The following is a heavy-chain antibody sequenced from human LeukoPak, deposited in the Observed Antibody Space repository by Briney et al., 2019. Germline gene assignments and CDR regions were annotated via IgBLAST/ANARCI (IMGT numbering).Heavy chain of an antibody. D-gene: IGHD1-26*01. Sequence: PSETLSLTCTVSGASISGQYWSWLRHPPGKGLEWIGFVSYSGSTNYNPSLNGRVTISLDTSKNQFSLRLNSVTAADTAVYYCARGGASSRYFDYWGQGTLVTVSS. J-gene: IGHJ4*02. CDR2: VSYSGST. V-gene: IGHV4-59*11. CDR3: ARGGASSRYFDY. CDR1: GASISGQY.